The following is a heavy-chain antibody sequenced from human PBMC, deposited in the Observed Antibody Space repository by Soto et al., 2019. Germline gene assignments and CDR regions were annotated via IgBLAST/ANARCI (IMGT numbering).Heavy chain of an antibody. V-gene: IGHV3-21*01. CDR1: GFTFSSYS. J-gene: IGHJ3*02. CDR3: ARKSPNHAFDI. CDR2: ISSSSYI. Sequence: PGGSLRLSCAASGFTFSSYSMNWVRQAPGKGLEWVSSISSSSYIYYADPVKGRFTISRDNAKNSLYLQMNSLRAEDTAVYYCARKSPNHAFDIWGQGTMVTVSS.